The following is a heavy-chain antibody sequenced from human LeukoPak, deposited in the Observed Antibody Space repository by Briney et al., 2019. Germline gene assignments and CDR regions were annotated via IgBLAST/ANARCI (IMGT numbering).Heavy chain of an antibody. J-gene: IGHJ4*02. D-gene: IGHD1-26*01. CDR2: IYHSGST. CDR3: ARAPYSGFDY. V-gene: IGHV4-59*01. Sequence: SETLSLTCTVSGGSISSYYWSWIRQPPGKGLEWIGYIYHSGSTNYNPSLKSRVTISVDTSKNQFSLKLSSVTAADTAVYYCARAPYSGFDYWGQGTLVTVSS. CDR1: GGSISSYY.